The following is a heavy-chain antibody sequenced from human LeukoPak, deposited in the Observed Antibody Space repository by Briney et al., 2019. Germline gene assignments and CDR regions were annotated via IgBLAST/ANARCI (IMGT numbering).Heavy chain of an antibody. V-gene: IGHV3-66*01. D-gene: IGHD2-15*01. CDR3: ARGHCSGGSRYPNWFDP. CDR1: GFTVSSNY. J-gene: IGHJ5*02. CDR2: IYSGGST. Sequence: GGSLRLSCAASGFTVSSNYMSWVRQAPGKGLEWVSVIYSGGSTYYADSVKGRFTISRDNSKNTLYLQMNSLRAEDTAVYYCARGHCSGGSRYPNWFDPWGQGTLVTVSS.